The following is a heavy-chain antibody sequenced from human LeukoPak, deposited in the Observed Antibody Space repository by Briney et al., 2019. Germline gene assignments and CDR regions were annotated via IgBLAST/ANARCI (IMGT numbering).Heavy chain of an antibody. CDR3: ARGLHVGETLPYYF. V-gene: IGHV4-4*07. J-gene: IGHJ4*02. Sequence: PSETLSLTCTVSGGSISSYYWSWIRQPAGKGLEWIGRIYTSGSTNYNPSLKSRVTMSVDTSKNQFSLKLSSVTAADTAMYYCARGLHVGETLPYYFWSQGTVVTVSS. D-gene: IGHD3-16*01. CDR2: IYTSGST. CDR1: GGSISSYY.